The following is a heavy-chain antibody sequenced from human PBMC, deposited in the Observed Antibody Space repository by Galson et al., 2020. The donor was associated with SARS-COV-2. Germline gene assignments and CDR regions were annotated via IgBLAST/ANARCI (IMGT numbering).Heavy chain of an antibody. CDR3: ARDFTMVRGVNYYYGMDV. V-gene: IGHV1-46*01. J-gene: IGHJ6*02. CDR1: GYTFTSYY. CDR2: INPSGGNT. Sequence: ASVKVSCKASGYTFTSYYMHWVRQAPGQGLEWMGIINPSGGNTSYAQKFQGRVTMTRDTSTSTVYMELSSLRSEDTAVYYCARDFTMVRGVNYYYGMDVWGQGTTVTVSS. D-gene: IGHD3-10*01.